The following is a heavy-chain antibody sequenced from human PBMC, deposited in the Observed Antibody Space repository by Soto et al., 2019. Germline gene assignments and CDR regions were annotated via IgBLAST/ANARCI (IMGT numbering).Heavy chain of an antibody. J-gene: IGHJ4*02. V-gene: IGHV3-9*01. CDR2: ISWYGGHI. Sequence: EVQLVESGGGLIRPGRSRRLSCSASGFPFPDYAMHSVRQGSGKGLELVSGISWYGGHIGYGDSVKGRFTISRDNAKKSLYLQMNSLRVEDTALYYCAKGAYDYGKVDSWGQGTLVTVSS. CDR3: AKGAYDYGKVDS. D-gene: IGHD5-12*01. CDR1: GFPFPDYA.